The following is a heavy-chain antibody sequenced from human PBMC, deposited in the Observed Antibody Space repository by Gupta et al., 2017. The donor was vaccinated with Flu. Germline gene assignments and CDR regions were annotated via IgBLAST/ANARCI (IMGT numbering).Heavy chain of an antibody. CDR1: GFTFTEHF. J-gene: IGHJ6*03. V-gene: IGHV3-11*01. CDR3: ARDRRDLDKGYYYYYMDV. Sequence: QVQLVQSGGGLVNPGGSLGLSCVASGFTFTEHFMSWLRQAPGEGPEWVAYSTSSGRSVYYADSVKGRFTVTRDNARNSVFLHMHNLRPQDTAIYYCARDRRDLDKGYYYYYMDVWGKGATVTVSS. D-gene: IGHD3-9*01. CDR2: STSSGRSV.